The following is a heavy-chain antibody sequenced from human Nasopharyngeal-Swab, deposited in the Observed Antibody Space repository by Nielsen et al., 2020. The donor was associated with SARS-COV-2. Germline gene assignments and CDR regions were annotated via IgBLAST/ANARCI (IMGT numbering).Heavy chain of an antibody. CDR1: GFTFSSYS. V-gene: IGHV3-21*01. CDR3: ARDSYYYDSSGMGPCAFDI. Sequence: GGSLRLSCAASGFTFSSYSLYWVRQAPGQGLERVSSISSSSSYIYYADSVKGRFTISRDNAKNSLYLQMNSLRAEDTAVYYCARDSYYYDSSGMGPCAFDIWGQGTMVTVSS. J-gene: IGHJ3*02. CDR2: ISSSSSYI. D-gene: IGHD3-22*01.